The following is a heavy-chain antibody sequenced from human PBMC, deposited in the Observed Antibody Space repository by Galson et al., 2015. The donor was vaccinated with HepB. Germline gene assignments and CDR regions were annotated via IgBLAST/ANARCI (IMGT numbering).Heavy chain of an antibody. CDR1: GFTFSSCA. V-gene: IGHV3-23*01. Sequence: SLRLSCAASGFTFSSCAMTWVRQAPGKGLEWISSIGGYGFDTYYADSVKGRFTISRDNSKNTVYLQMNSLRVDDTAVYFCAKGQPRTSIFGVVIMASDYWGQGTLVTVSS. CDR3: AKGQPRTSIFGVVIMASDY. CDR2: IGGYGFDT. D-gene: IGHD3-3*02. J-gene: IGHJ4*02.